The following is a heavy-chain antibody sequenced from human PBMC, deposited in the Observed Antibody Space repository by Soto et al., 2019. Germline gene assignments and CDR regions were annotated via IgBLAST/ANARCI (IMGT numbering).Heavy chain of an antibody. V-gene: IGHV5-51*01. D-gene: IGHD6-13*01. CDR3: ARCLGRGSSWYGTHDY. CDR1: GYSFTSYW. CDR2: IYPGDSDT. Sequence: GESLKISCKGSGYSFTSYWIGWVRQMPGKGLEWMGIIYPGDSDTRYSPSFQGQVTISADKSISTAYLQWSSLKASDTAMYYCARCLGRGSSWYGTHDYWGQGTLVTSPQ. J-gene: IGHJ4*02.